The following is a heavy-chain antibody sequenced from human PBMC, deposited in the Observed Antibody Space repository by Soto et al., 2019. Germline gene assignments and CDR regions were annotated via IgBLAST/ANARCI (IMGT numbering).Heavy chain of an antibody. D-gene: IGHD5-12*01. CDR2: IYYSGST. Sequence: SETMSLTWTVSGGSISSSSDYWGWIRKPPGKGLEWIGSIYYSGSTYYNPSLKSRVTISVDTSKNQFSLRLSSVTAADTAVYYCATKDVVSGYDWFYYYYGMDFWGQGTTVTVSS. V-gene: IGHV4-39*01. CDR3: ATKDVVSGYDWFYYYYGMDF. CDR1: GGSISSSSDY. J-gene: IGHJ6*02.